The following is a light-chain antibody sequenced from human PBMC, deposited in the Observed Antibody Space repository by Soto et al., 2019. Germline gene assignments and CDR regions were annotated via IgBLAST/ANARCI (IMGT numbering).Light chain of an antibody. V-gene: IGLV1-44*01. CDR2: SNN. CDR1: SSNIGSNA. Sequence: QSVLTQPPSASGTPGQRVTISCSGSSSNIGSNAVSWYQQLPGTAPKVLIYSNNQRPSGVPDRFSGSKSGTSASLAISGLQSEDDADYYCAAWDDTLNGQVFGGGTKLTVL. J-gene: IGLJ3*02. CDR3: AAWDDTLNGQV.